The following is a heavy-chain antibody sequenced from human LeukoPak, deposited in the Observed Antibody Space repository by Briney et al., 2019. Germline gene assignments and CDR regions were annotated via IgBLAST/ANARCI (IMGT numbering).Heavy chain of an antibody. Sequence: GASVKVSCKASGYTFTSYGISWVRQAPGQGLEWMGWISPYNGNTNFAQNLQGRVTMTTDTSTSTAYMELRSLRSDDTAVYYCARRYEDWFDPWGQGTLVAVSS. CDR2: ISPYNGNT. V-gene: IGHV1-18*01. D-gene: IGHD1-1*01. J-gene: IGHJ5*02. CDR3: ARRYEDWFDP. CDR1: GYTFTSYG.